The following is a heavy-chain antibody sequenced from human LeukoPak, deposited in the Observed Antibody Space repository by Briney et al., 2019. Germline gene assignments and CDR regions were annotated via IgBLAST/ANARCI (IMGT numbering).Heavy chain of an antibody. V-gene: IGHV3-7*01. CDR1: GFTFSSYW. D-gene: IGHD4-17*01. J-gene: IGHJ4*02. CDR3: ARESGSVTSEVDFDY. CDR2: IRQDGSQK. Sequence: GGSLRLSCAASGFTFSSYWMSWVRQAPGKGLEWVATIRQDGSQKYYVDSVKGRFTITRDNAKNSLYLQMNSLRAEDTAVYYCARESGSVTSEVDFDYWGQGTLVTVSS.